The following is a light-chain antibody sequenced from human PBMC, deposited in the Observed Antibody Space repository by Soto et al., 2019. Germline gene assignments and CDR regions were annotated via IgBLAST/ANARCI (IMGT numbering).Light chain of an antibody. CDR1: SSDIGSYNF. Sequence: QSALTQPVSVSGSPGQSITISCTGTSSDIGSYNFVSWYQQHPGKAPKLMIYDVTHRPSGVSNRFSGSKSGNTASLTISGLQAEDEADYYCSSYTTTSTVVFGGGTKLTVL. CDR2: DVT. J-gene: IGLJ2*01. V-gene: IGLV2-14*03. CDR3: SSYTTTSTVV.